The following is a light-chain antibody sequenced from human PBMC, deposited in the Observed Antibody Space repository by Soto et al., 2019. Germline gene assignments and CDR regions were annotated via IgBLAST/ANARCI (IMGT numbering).Light chain of an antibody. CDR3: SYYTSSNTLV. J-gene: IGLJ2*01. Sequence: QSALTQPASVSGSPGQSITISCTGTSSDVGAYNYVSWYQQHPGKAPKLMIFEVSDRPSGVSNRFAGSKSGNTASLTISGLQAEDEADYYCSYYTSSNTLVFGGGTKLTVL. CDR1: SSDVGAYNY. V-gene: IGLV2-14*01. CDR2: EVS.